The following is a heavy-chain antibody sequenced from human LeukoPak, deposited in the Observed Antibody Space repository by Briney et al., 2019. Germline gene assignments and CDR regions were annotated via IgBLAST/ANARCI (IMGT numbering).Heavy chain of an antibody. D-gene: IGHD3-22*01. CDR1: GFKFSSYS. CDR3: AREASYYYDSSVSSLDY. CDR2: ISSSSSYI. Sequence: PGGSLRLSCAASGFKFSSYSMKWVRQAPGKGLEWVSFISSSSSYIYYADSLKGRFTISRDNAKNSLYLQMNSLRAEDTAVYYCAREASYYYDSSVSSLDYWGQGTLVTVSS. J-gene: IGHJ4*02. V-gene: IGHV3-21*01.